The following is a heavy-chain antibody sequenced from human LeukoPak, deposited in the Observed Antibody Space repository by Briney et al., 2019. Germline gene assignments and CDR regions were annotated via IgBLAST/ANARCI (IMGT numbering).Heavy chain of an antibody. V-gene: IGHV4-39*01. CDR3: ASLYGSGSYSSDWFDP. CDR2: VSYSGNT. J-gene: IGHJ5*02. D-gene: IGHD3-10*01. Sequence: SETLSLTCTVSGASISSISYYWGWIRQPPGKGLQWIGSVSYSGNTYYNPSLKSRVTISVDTSKNQFSLNLNSVTAADTAVYYCASLYGSGSYSSDWFDPWGQGTLVTVSS. CDR1: GASISSISYY.